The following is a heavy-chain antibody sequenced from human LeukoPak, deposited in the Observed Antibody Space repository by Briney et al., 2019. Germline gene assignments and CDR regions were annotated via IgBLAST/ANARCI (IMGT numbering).Heavy chain of an antibody. CDR3: ARGQRWQAFDV. CDR2: IIPLVETP. CDR1: GGTFSSDE. Sequence: ASVKVSCKASGGTFSSDEIHWVRQAPGQGPEWLGRIIPLVETPNYSQSFQGRVTITADKSTSTAYMELSSLKFEDTAIYYCARGQRWQAFDVWGQGTMVTDSS. V-gene: IGHV1-69*04. J-gene: IGHJ3*01. D-gene: IGHD2-15*01.